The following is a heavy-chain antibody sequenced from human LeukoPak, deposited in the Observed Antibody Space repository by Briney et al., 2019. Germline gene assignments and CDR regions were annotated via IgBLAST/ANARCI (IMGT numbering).Heavy chain of an antibody. Sequence: SETLSLTCAVSGDSISSSNWWSWVRQPPGKGLEWIGEIYHSGSINYNPSLERRVTISVDKSKNQFSLKLTSVTAADTAVYYCARADSSSWPSDYWGQGTLVTVSS. CDR2: IYHSGSI. CDR1: GDSISSSNW. J-gene: IGHJ4*02. V-gene: IGHV4-4*02. CDR3: ARADSSSWPSDY. D-gene: IGHD6-13*01.